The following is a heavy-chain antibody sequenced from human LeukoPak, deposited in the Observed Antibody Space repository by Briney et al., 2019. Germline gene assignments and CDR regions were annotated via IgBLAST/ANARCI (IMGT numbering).Heavy chain of an antibody. V-gene: IGHV4-34*01. CDR3: ARGTTVTTYYYYYYYMDV. CDR1: GGSFSGYY. D-gene: IGHD4-17*01. Sequence: SETLSLTCAVYGGSFSGYYWSWIRQPPGKGLEWIGEINHSGSTNYNPSLKSRVTISVDTSKNQFSLKLSSVTAADTAVYYCARGTTVTTYYYYYYYMDVWGKGTTVTVSS. J-gene: IGHJ6*03. CDR2: INHSGST.